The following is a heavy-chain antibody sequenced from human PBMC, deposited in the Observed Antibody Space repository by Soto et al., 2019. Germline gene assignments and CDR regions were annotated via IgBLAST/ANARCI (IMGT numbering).Heavy chain of an antibody. CDR2: ISYSGFT. CDR3: GGSWGGKGPGRGPFGL. Sequence: QVQLQESGQGLVKPSQTLSLTCTVSGGSIRNDNFYWSYLRQRPGKGLEWIGYISYSGFTFYHPSPKGRVFVSFDPLNILFSVILNGGRAGERALYYWGGSWGGKGPGRGPFGLGGRGTLVPFSS. D-gene: IGHD3-16*01. J-gene: IGHJ3*01. V-gene: IGHV4-31*06. CDR1: GGSIRNDNFY.